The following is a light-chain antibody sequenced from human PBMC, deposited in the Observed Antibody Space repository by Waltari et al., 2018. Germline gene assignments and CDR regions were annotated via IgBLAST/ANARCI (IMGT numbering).Light chain of an antibody. CDR3: QQYDQWPMCT. V-gene: IGKV3-15*01. J-gene: IGKJ2*02. CDR2: GGT. Sequence: ETVMTLFPATLSVSGGEAAPLSCRASQGVRGNLPWYQQKPGQAPRLLIYGGTTRDPGVPARFSGRGFGTEFSLTISSLQSEDSAVYYCQQYDQWPMCTFGQGTKLEI. CDR1: QGVRGN.